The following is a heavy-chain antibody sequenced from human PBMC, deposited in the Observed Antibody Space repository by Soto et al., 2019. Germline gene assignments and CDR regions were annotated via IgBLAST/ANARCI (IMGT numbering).Heavy chain of an antibody. D-gene: IGHD3-16*01. CDR3: AKSKMGGENWLET. CDR2: IYWNDYK. Sequence: SVPPLVNPPHTLTMPCTFTVFSLINRGVGVGCIRQPPGKALEWLSLIYWNDYKRYSPSLKSRLTITKDTSKNQVVLTMNKMENVDKAKYYSAKSKMGGENWLETWGQGTLV. V-gene: IGHV2-5*01. J-gene: IGHJ5*02. CDR1: VFSLINRGVG.